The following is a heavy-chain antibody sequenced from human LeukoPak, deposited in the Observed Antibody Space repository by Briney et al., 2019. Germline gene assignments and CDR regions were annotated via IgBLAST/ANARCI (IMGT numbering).Heavy chain of an antibody. J-gene: IGHJ4*02. D-gene: IGHD3-3*01. CDR2: ISGSGDST. CDR3: ATDRGWRTSGYYLYYFEY. V-gene: IGHV3-23*01. Sequence: PGGSLRLSCAASGFTFSSYAMSWVRQAPGKGLEWVSAISGSGDSTYYPDAVKGRFTISRDNSKNTLYLQMSSLRAEDTAVYYCATDRGWRTSGYYLYYFEYWGQGTLVTYSS. CDR1: GFTFSSYA.